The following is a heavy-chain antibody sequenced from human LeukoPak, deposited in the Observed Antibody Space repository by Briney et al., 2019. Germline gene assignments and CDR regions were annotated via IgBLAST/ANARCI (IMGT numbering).Heavy chain of an antibody. CDR1: GFTFSSYA. CDR3: AVDTAMVTTSYPDY. CDR2: ISYDGSNK. D-gene: IGHD5-18*01. Sequence: PGGSLRLSCAASGFTFSSYAMHWVRQAPGKGLEWVAVISYDGSNKYYADSVKGRFTISRDNSKNTLYLQMNSLRAEDTAVYYCAVDTAMVTTSYPDYWGQGTLVTVSS. J-gene: IGHJ4*02. V-gene: IGHV3-30-3*01.